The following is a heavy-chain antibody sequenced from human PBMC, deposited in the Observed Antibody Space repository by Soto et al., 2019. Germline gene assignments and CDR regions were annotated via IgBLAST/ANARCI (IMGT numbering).Heavy chain of an antibody. CDR2: IIPIFGTA. CDR1: GGTFSSYA. V-gene: IGHV1-69*13. J-gene: IGHJ4*02. Sequence: SVKVSCKASGGTFSSYAISWVRQAPGQGLEWMGGIIPIFGTANYAQKFQGRVTITADESTSTAYMELSSLRSEDTAVYYCARNLPARVATGETYFDYWGQGTLVTVSS. CDR3: ARNLPARVATGETYFDY. D-gene: IGHD5-12*01.